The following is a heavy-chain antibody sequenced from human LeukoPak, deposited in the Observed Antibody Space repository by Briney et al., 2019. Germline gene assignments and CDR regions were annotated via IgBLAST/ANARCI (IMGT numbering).Heavy chain of an antibody. V-gene: IGHV3-9*01. Sequence: GGSLRLSCAASGFTFDDYAMHWVRQAPGKGLEWVSGISWNSGSIGYADSVKGRFTISRDNAKNSLYLQMNSLRAEDTALYYCARGPYDYVWGSYRFVNWFDPWGQGTLVTVSS. CDR2: ISWNSGSI. J-gene: IGHJ5*02. D-gene: IGHD3-16*02. CDR1: GFTFDDYA. CDR3: ARGPYDYVWGSYRFVNWFDP.